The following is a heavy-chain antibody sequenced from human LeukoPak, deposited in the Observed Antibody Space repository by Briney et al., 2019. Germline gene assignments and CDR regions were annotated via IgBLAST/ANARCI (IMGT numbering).Heavy chain of an antibody. D-gene: IGHD6-13*01. V-gene: IGHV4-38-2*02. Sequence: SETLSLTCTVSGYSISSGYNWGWIRQPPGEGLEWIGSIYYSGSTYYNPSLKSRVTISVDTSKNQFSLKLSSVTAADTAVYYCARRGSSSWYGGTGVDYWGQGTLVTVSS. CDR2: IYYSGST. CDR1: GYSISSGYN. CDR3: ARRGSSSWYGGTGVDY. J-gene: IGHJ4*02.